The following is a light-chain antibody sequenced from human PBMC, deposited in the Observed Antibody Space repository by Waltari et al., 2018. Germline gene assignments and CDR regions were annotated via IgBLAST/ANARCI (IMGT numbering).Light chain of an antibody. V-gene: IGLV1-44*01. CDR1: SSNIGSNT. Sequence: QSVLTQPPSASGTPGQRVTIPCSGSSSNIGSNTVTWYQQLPGTAPKLRIYGDNRRPSGVPDRFSGSKSGTSVSLVISGLQSEDEADYYCAVWDGSLNHYVFGAGTKITVL. CDR3: AVWDGSLNHYV. J-gene: IGLJ1*01. CDR2: GDN.